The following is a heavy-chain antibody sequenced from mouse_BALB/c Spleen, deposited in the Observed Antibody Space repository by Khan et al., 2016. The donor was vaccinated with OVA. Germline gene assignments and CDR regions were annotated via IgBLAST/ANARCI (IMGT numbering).Heavy chain of an antibody. V-gene: IGHV1-7*01. Sequence: VQLQQSGAELAKPGASVKMSCKASGYTFTTYWMHWIKQRPGQGLEWIGYINPSTGYSAYHKKFTDKATLTADKSSSTAYMQRSSLTSEASAVYYCANHGSISAWLGDWGQGTLVTVSA. D-gene: IGHD1-1*01. CDR1: GYTFTTYW. J-gene: IGHJ3*01. CDR2: INPSTGYS. CDR3: ANHGSISAWLGD.